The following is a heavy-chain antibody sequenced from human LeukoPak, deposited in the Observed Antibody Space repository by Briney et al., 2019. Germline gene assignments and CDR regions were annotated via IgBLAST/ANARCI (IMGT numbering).Heavy chain of an antibody. CDR2: ISSSSTYI. D-gene: IGHD3-9*01. CDR1: GFIFSSYS. Sequence: GGSLRLSCAASGFIFSSYSMNWVRQAPGKGLEWVSSISSSSTYIYYADSVKGRFTISRDNAKNSLYLQMNSLRAEDTAVYYCATSPDILTGYSVDYWGQGTLVTVSS. V-gene: IGHV3-21*01. J-gene: IGHJ4*02. CDR3: ATSPDILTGYSVDY.